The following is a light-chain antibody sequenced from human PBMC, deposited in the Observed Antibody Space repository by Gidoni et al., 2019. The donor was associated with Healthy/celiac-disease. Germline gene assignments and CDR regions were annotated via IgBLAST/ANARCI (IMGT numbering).Light chain of an antibody. J-gene: IGLJ3*02. CDR3: PSADSSGTYGV. V-gene: IGLV3-25*03. Sequence: SYELTQPPSVAVSPGQTARITCSGDALPKQYAYWYQQKPGQAPVLVIYKDSERPSGIHGRFSGSSSGTTVTLTISGVQAEDEADYYCPSADSSGTYGVFGGGTKLTVL. CDR2: KDS. CDR1: ALPKQY.